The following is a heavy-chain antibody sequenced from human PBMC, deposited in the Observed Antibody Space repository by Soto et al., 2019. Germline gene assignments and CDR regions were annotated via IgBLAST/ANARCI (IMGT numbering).Heavy chain of an antibody. CDR3: EREGDYCSGGSCTYFAY. CDR2: VSYDGDHK. D-gene: IGHD2-15*01. J-gene: IGHJ4*02. CDR1: GFTFTNYA. Sequence: QVQLVESGGGVVQPGRALRLSCAASGFTFTNYAMYWVRQAPGKGLVWMGYVSYDGDHKFYADSMTGRFTISRDNSKNTLFLQMNSLRAEDTAVYYCEREGDYCSGGSCTYFAYWGQGTLVTVSS. V-gene: IGHV3-30-3*01.